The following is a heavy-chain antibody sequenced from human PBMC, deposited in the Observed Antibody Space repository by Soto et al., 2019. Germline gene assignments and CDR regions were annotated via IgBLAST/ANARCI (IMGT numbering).Heavy chain of an antibody. D-gene: IGHD3-16*01. J-gene: IGHJ4*02. CDR3: ARDRDAFYTH. CDR2: IGAYHGNT. Sequence: QVQLVQSGAEVRKPGASVKVSCKASGYTFTNYGVSWVRQAPGQGLEWMGWIGAYHGNTNYAEKFKGRVTLTTDTSTTTAYMGLTSLDSDDTAVYYCARDRDAFYTHWGQGTLVTVSS. V-gene: IGHV1-18*01. CDR1: GYTFTNYG.